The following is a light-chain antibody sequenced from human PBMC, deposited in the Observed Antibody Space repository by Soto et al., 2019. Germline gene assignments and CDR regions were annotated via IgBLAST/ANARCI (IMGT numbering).Light chain of an antibody. CDR3: QHYKTYSRT. CDR1: QNIDPW. J-gene: IGKJ1*01. Sequence: DIQMTQSPSTLSASVGDRVTITCRASQNIDPWLAWYQQKPGKPPTLLMYKASILESGVPSRFSGSGSETEFTLTISSLQPDDFATYYCQHYKTYSRTFGQGTKVDI. CDR2: KAS. V-gene: IGKV1-5*03.